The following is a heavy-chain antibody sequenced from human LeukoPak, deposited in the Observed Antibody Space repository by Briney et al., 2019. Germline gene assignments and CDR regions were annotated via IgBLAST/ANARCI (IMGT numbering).Heavy chain of an antibody. J-gene: IGHJ4*02. D-gene: IGHD3-16*02. CDR3: ARGESRIETPSY. CDR1: GGSFSGYY. CDR2: INHSGST. V-gene: IGHV4-34*01. Sequence: SETLSLTCAVYGGSFSGYYRSWIRQPPGKGLEWIGEINHSGSTNYNPSLKSRVTISVDTSKNQFSLKLSSVTAADTAVYYCARGESRIETPSYWGQGTLVTVSS.